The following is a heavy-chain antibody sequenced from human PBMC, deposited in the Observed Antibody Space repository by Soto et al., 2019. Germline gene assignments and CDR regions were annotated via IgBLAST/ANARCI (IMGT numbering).Heavy chain of an antibody. CDR1: GFTFSSYA. CDR3: ARDPAAYYYDSSGYLPRFDY. J-gene: IGHJ4*02. D-gene: IGHD3-22*01. CDR2: IKQDGSEK. V-gene: IGHV3-7*03. Sequence: PGGSLRLSCVASGFTFSSYALNWVRQAPGKGLEWVANIKQDGSEKYYVDSVKGRFTISRDNAKNSLYLQMNSLRAEDTAVYYCARDPAAYYYDSSGYLPRFDYWGQGTLVTVSS.